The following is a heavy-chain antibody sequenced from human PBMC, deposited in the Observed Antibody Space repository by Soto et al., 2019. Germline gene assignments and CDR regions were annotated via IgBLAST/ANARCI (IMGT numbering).Heavy chain of an antibody. CDR1: GFSLSSGFYS. D-gene: IGHD4-17*01. J-gene: IGHJ4*02. CDR2: IYHSGST. V-gene: IGHV4-30-2*01. Sequence: PSETRSLTCAFSGFSLSSGFYSLRWIRPPPGKGLEWIGYIYHSGSTYYNPSLKSRVTIPVDRSKNQFSLKLSSVTAADTAVYYCDRVPSNYGDYVYFDYWGQGTLVTVSS. CDR3: DRVPSNYGDYVYFDY.